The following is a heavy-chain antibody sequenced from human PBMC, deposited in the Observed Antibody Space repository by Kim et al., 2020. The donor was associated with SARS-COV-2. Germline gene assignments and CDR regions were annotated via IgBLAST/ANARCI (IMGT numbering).Heavy chain of an antibody. V-gene: IGHV1-46*01. CDR3: ARDRLDIPRYTFDY. Sequence: AQKFPGRVTMTRDTSTSTVYMELSSLRSGDTAVYYCARDRLDIPRYTFDYWGQGTLVTVSS. J-gene: IGHJ4*02. D-gene: IGHD5-12*01.